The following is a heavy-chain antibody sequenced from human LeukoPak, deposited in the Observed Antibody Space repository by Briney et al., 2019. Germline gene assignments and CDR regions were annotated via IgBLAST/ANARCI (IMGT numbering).Heavy chain of an antibody. Sequence: SETLSLTCTVSGGSISSYYWSWIRQPPGKGLEWIGYIYYSGSTNYNPSLKSRVTISVDTPKNQFSLKLSSVTAADPAVYYCARSYYYDRSHLDYWGQGTLVTVPS. CDR3: ARSYYYDRSHLDY. J-gene: IGHJ4*02. CDR1: GGSISSYY. CDR2: IYYSGST. V-gene: IGHV4-59*12. D-gene: IGHD3-22*01.